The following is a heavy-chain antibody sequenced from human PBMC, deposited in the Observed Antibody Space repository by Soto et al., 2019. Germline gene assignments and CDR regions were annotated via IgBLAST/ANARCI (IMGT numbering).Heavy chain of an antibody. CDR2: IYYIGST. J-gene: IGHJ5*02. V-gene: IGHV4-59*01. Sequence: SETLALTCTVSGGSISSYYWSWIRQPPGKGLEWIGYIYYIGSTNYNPSLKSRVTISVDTSKNQFSLKLSSVTAADTAVYYCARGLRRQLLNWFDPWGQGTLVTVSS. CDR1: GGSISSYY. CDR3: ARGLRRQLLNWFDP. D-gene: IGHD2-2*01.